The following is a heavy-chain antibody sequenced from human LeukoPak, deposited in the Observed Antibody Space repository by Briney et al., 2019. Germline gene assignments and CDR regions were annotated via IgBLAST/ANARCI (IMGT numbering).Heavy chain of an antibody. J-gene: IGHJ4*02. Sequence: GGSLRLSCAASGFTFSGSAMHWVRQASGKGLEWVGRIRSKANSYATAYAASVKGRFTISRDDSKNTAYLQMNSLKTEDTAVYYCTRLDRNAGLQYEGYWGQGTLVTVSS. CDR1: GFTFSGSA. V-gene: IGHV3-73*01. CDR3: TRLDRNAGLQYEGY. D-gene: IGHD5-24*01. CDR2: IRSKANSYAT.